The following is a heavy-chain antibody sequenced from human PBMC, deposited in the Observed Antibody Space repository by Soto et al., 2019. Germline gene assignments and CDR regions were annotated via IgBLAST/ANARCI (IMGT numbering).Heavy chain of an antibody. CDR2: IKDDGSEK. V-gene: IGHV3-7*05. Sequence: EVQLVESGGGLVQPGGSLRLSCAASEFTFSSYWMNWVRQAPGKGLEWVANIKDDGSEKYYVDSVKGRFTISRDNAKNSLYLQMNSLRGEDTAVYYCARDLGAPGRGSAVGYYYHYGMDVWGQGTTVTVSS. D-gene: IGHD2-2*01. CDR3: ARDLGAPGRGSAVGYYYHYGMDV. CDR1: EFTFSSYW. J-gene: IGHJ6*02.